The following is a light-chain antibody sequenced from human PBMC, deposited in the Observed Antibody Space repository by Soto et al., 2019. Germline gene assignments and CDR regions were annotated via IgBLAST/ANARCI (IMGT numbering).Light chain of an antibody. J-gene: IGKJ1*01. CDR3: QQYNNWPSWT. CDR2: GAS. V-gene: IGKV3-15*01. CDR1: QSVSSN. Sequence: TQSPATLSVSPGERATLSCRASQSVSSNLAWYQQKPGQAPRLLIYGASTRATGIPARFSGSGSGTEFTLTISSLQSEDFAVYYCQQYNNWPSWTFGQGTKV.